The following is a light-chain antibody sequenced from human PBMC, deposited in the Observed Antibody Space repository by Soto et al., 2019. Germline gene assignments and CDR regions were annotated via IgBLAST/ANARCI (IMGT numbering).Light chain of an antibody. V-gene: IGLV2-14*01. J-gene: IGLJ1*01. CDR3: SSYTSSSSNYV. Sequence: QCVLTQPASVSGSPGQSITISCTGTSNDVGAYNYVSWYQQHPGKAPKLMIYEVSNRPSGVSNRFSGSKSGNTASLTISGLQAEDEADYYCSSYTSSSSNYVFGTGTKLTVL. CDR1: SNDVGAYNY. CDR2: EVS.